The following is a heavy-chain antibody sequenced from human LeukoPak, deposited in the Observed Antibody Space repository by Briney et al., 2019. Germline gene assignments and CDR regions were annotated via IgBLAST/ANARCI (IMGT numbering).Heavy chain of an antibody. CDR1: GFTFSSYS. Sequence: PGRSLRLSCAASGFTFSSYSMNWVRRAPGKGLEWVSSISSSSSYIYYADSVKGRFTISRDNAKNSLYLQMNSLRAEDTAVYYCAREGEAVAGSSDYWGQGTLVTVSS. V-gene: IGHV3-21*01. CDR2: ISSSSSYI. J-gene: IGHJ4*02. CDR3: AREGEAVAGSSDY. D-gene: IGHD6-19*01.